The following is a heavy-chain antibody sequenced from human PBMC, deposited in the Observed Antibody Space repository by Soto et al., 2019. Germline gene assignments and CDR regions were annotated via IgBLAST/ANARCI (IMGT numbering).Heavy chain of an antibody. CDR2: ISYDGSNK. CDR1: GFTFSSYG. Sequence: GGSLRLSCAASGFTFSSYGMHWVRQAPGKGLEWVAVISYDGSNKYYADSVKGRFTISRDNSKNTLYLQMNSLRAEDPAVYYCAKVATTVYYDSSGQNSDYWGQGTLVTSPQ. CDR3: AKVATTVYYDSSGQNSDY. J-gene: IGHJ4*02. V-gene: IGHV3-30*18. D-gene: IGHD3-22*01.